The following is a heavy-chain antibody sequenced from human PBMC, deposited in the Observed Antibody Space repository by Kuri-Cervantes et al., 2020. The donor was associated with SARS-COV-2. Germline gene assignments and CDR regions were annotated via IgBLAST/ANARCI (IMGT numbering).Heavy chain of an antibody. Sequence: GGSLRLSCAASGFTFSDYYMNWVRQAPGKGLEWVSSISSSSTIYYADSVKGRFTISRDNAKNSLYLQMNSLRAEDTAKFYHIRWGLYYTFWSGCYSVDYWGQGTLVTDSS. D-gene: IGHD3-3*01. CDR3: IRWGLYYTFWSGCYSVDY. V-gene: IGHV3-69-1*01. CDR1: GFTFSDYY. J-gene: IGHJ4*02. CDR2: ISSSSTI.